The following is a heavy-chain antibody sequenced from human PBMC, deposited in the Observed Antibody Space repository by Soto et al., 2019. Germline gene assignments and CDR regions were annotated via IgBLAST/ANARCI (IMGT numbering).Heavy chain of an antibody. CDR2: INAGNGNT. D-gene: IGHD3-10*01. V-gene: IGHV1-3*01. J-gene: IGHJ4*02. CDR1: GYTFTNYA. Sequence: QVQLVQSGAEVKKPGASVKVSCKASGYTFTNYAMHWVRQAPGQRLEWMGWINAGNGNTKYSQKFQGRVTITRDTSASTAEMELNSLRSEDTAVYYCARTDGSGSFPAYWGQGPLVPVSS. CDR3: ARTDGSGSFPAY.